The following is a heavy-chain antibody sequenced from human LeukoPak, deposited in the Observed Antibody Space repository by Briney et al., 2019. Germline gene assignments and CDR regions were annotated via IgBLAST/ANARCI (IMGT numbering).Heavy chain of an antibody. Sequence: GASVKVSCKASGYTFTSYAMHWVRQAPGQRLEWMGWINAGNGNTKYSQKFQGRVTIIRDTSAFIGYMDLSGLRSEDTAVYYCATFGGGALDFWGQGTLVTVSS. CDR3: ATFGGGALDF. J-gene: IGHJ4*02. CDR2: INAGNGNT. D-gene: IGHD3-16*01. CDR1: GYTFTSYA. V-gene: IGHV1-3*01.